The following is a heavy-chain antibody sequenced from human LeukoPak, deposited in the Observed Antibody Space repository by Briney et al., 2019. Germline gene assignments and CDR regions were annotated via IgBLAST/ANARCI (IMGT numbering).Heavy chain of an antibody. V-gene: IGHV3-30*03. Sequence: PGGSLRLSCAASGFTFSSYAMHWVRQAPGKGLEWVAVISYDGSNKYDADSVKGRFTISRDNSKNTLYLQMNSLRTEDTAVYYCARGGSYFDISGYYFYWGQGTLVTVSS. J-gene: IGHJ4*02. CDR1: GFTFSSYA. CDR2: ISYDGSNK. CDR3: ARGGSYFDISGYYFY. D-gene: IGHD3-22*01.